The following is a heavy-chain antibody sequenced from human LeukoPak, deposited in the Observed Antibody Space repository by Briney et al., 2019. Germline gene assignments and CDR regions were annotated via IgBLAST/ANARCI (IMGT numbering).Heavy chain of an antibody. D-gene: IGHD1-26*01. J-gene: IGHJ3*02. CDR3: ATPYSWGYHGLDI. Sequence: PSETLSLTCTVSGGSISSNKYYWGWIRQPPGKGLEWIGSIYYSGSTYYNPSLKSRVTTSVDTSKNQFSLKLSSVTAADTAVYYCATPYSWGYHGLDIWGQGTMVTVSS. CDR1: GGSISSNKYY. V-gene: IGHV4-39*01. CDR2: IYYSGST.